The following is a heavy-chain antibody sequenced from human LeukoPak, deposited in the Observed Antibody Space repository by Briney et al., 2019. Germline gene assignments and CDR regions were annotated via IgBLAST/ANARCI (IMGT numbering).Heavy chain of an antibody. D-gene: IGHD1-26*01. CDR2: ISAYNGNT. Sequence: ASVKVSCKASGYNFINYGISWVRQAPGQGLEWMGWISAYNGNTNYAQKLQGRVTMTTDTSTSTAYMELRSLRSDDTAVYYCARQKYSGSYIDYYYYMDVWGKGTTVTVSS. V-gene: IGHV1-18*01. J-gene: IGHJ6*03. CDR3: ARQKYSGSYIDYYYYMDV. CDR1: GYNFINYG.